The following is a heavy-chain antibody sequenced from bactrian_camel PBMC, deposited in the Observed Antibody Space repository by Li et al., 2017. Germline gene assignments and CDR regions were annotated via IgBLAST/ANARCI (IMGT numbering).Heavy chain of an antibody. CDR1: GYTFGSGC. J-gene: IGHJ6*01. V-gene: IGHV3S55*01. D-gene: IGHD6*01. CDR2: ITTGDHE. Sequence: HVQLVESGGGSVQAGGSLRLSCAASGYTFGSGCMGWFRQAPGKEREGVAGITTGDHERYANSVKGRFTISQDSTTNTLFLQMSSLQPEDTATYYCATKRSCSRWYWRSLSPADFNHWAQGTQVTVS. CDR3: ATKRSCSRWYWRSLSPADFNH.